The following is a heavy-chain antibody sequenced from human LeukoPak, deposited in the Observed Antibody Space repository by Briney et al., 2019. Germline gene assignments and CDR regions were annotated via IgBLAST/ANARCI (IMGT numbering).Heavy chain of an antibody. CDR3: ATAWGDLGATSWYPFDY. Sequence: GASVNVSCKASGYTFTSYDINWVRQATGQGLEWMGGMNPNSGNTGYAQKFQGRVTMTRNTSISTAYMELSSLRSEDTAVYYCATAWGDLGATSWYPFDYWGQGTLVTVSS. V-gene: IGHV1-8*01. J-gene: IGHJ4*02. D-gene: IGHD1-26*01. CDR2: MNPNSGNT. CDR1: GYTFTSYD.